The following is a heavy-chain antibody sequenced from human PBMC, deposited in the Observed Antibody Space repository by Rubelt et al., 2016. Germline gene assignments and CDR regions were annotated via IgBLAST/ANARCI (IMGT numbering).Heavy chain of an antibody. V-gene: IGHV7-4-1*01. CDR2: IHTNTHRP. D-gene: IGHD1-26*01. CDR3: ARGSSGSFSVSDS. Sequence: QVQLVQSESELRQPGDSVKLSCKASGYSFTSHAINWVRQAPGQGLEWMGWIHTNTHRPTYAQAFTGRFVFSLDTSVSTAYLEILNLRAEDTARYFCARGSSGSFSVSDSWGRGTLVTVSS. CDR1: GYSFTSHA. J-gene: IGHJ5*01.